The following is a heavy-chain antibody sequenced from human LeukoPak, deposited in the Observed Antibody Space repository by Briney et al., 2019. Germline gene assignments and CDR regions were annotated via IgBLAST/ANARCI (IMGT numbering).Heavy chain of an antibody. CDR2: IYSDGTI. Sequence: PSETLSLTCTVSGGSISRYYWSWIRQPAGKGLEWIGRIYSDGTITYNPSLQSRLTMSIDTSKNQFSLKLSSVTAADTAVYYCAKISGYDFQFDYWGQGTLVTVSS. V-gene: IGHV4-4*07. CDR3: AKISGYDFQFDY. J-gene: IGHJ4*02. CDR1: GGSISRYY. D-gene: IGHD5-12*01.